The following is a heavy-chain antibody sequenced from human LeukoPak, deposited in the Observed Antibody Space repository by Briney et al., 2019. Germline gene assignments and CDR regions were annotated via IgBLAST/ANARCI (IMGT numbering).Heavy chain of an antibody. V-gene: IGHV3-33*01. D-gene: IGHD5-18*01. J-gene: IGHJ3*02. CDR1: GFTFNSYG. Sequence: PGKSLRLSCAASGFTFNSYGMHWVRQAPGKGLEWVAVIWYDGSNEYYADSVKGRFSISRDNSKNTLYLQMNSLRAEDTAVYYCAGIQLWSNDAFDIWGQGTMVTVSS. CDR3: AGIQLWSNDAFDI. CDR2: IWYDGSNE.